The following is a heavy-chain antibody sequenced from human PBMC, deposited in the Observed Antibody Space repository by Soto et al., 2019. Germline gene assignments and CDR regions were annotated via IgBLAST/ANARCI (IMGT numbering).Heavy chain of an antibody. CDR1: GGSFSGYY. CDR3: ARGGGLVRFLGGCLVFDY. CDR2: INHSGST. J-gene: IGHJ4*02. V-gene: IGHV4-34*01. D-gene: IGHD3-3*01. Sequence: QVQLQQWGAGLLKPSETLSLTCAVYGGSFSGYYWSWIRQPPGKGLEWIGEINHSGSTNYNPALKCGVTISVDTVQAQFCLRRSSVTGADTAVYYCARGGGLVRFLGGCLVFDYWGQGTLVTVSS.